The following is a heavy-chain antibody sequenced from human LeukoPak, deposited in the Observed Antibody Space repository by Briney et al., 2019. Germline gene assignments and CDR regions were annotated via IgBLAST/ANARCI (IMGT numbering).Heavy chain of an antibody. CDR3: ATYNISPLQYYYGLDV. CDR1: GYTFTGYY. D-gene: IGHD1-14*01. V-gene: IGHV1-2*02. CDR2: IRPNSGGT. Sequence: ASVKVSCMASGYTFTGYYIHWVRQAPGQGLEWTGWIRPNSGGTKNAQKFQGRVTMTRDTSISTAYMELNRLTSDDTAVYYCATYNISPLQYYYGLDVWGQGTTVTVSS. J-gene: IGHJ6*02.